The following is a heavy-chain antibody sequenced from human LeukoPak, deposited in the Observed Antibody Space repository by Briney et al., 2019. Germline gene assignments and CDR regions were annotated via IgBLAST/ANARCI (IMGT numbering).Heavy chain of an antibody. V-gene: IGHV3-21*01. CDR3: ARDKASVWRPFDY. CDR1: GFTFSSYR. CDR2: ISSSSSYI. Sequence: GGSLRLSCAASGFTFSSYRMTWVRQAPGKGLEWVSSISSSSSYIYYADSVKGRFTISRDNAKNSLYLQMNSLRAEDTAVYYCARDKASVWRPFDYWGQGTLVTVSS. J-gene: IGHJ4*02. D-gene: IGHD3-16*01.